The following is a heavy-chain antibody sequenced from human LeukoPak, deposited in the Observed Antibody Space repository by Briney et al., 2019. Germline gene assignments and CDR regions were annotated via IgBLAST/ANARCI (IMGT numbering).Heavy chain of an antibody. CDR1: GYSISSGYY. CDR3: ARHHYYGSGVDY. J-gene: IGHJ4*02. V-gene: IGHV4-38-2*02. Sequence: ETLSLTCTVSGYSISSGYYWGWIRQPPGKGLEWIGSIYHSGSTYYNPSLKSRVTISVDTSKNQFSLKLSSVTAADTAVYYCARHHYYGSGVDYWGQGTLVTVSS. CDR2: IYHSGST. D-gene: IGHD3-10*01.